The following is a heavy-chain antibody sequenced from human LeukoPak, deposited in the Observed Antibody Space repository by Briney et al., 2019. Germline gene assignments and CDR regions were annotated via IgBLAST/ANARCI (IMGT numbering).Heavy chain of an antibody. CDR3: ARHYCSSTSCYSWFDP. CDR2: ISAYNGNT. V-gene: IGHV1-18*01. D-gene: IGHD2-2*02. CDR1: GYTFTSYG. J-gene: IGHJ5*02. Sequence: ASVKVSCKASGYTFTSYGISWVRQAPGQGLEWMGWISAYNGNTNYAQKLQGRVTMTTDTSTSTACMELRSLRSDDTAVYYCARHYCSSTSCYSWFDPWGQGTLVTVSS.